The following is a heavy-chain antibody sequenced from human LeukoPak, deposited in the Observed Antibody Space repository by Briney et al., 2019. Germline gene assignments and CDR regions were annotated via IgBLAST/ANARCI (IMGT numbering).Heavy chain of an antibody. V-gene: IGHV4-59*01. J-gene: IGHJ6*03. CDR1: GGSISTYY. Sequence: WETLSLTCTVSGGSISTYYWTWIRQPPGKGLEWIGNIYHSGSTNYNPSLKSRVTISLDTSKNQFSLKLTSVTAADTAVYYCARAVEATQGGHYYYYYMDVWGKGATVTVSS. CDR3: ARAVEATQGGHYYYYYMDV. CDR2: IYHSGST. D-gene: IGHD1-26*01.